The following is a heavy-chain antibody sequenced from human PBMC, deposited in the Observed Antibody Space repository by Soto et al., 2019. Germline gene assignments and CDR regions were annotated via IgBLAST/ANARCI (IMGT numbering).Heavy chain of an antibody. V-gene: IGHV6-1*01. Sequence: SQTLSLTCAISGDSVSSNSAAWNWIRQSPSRGLEWLGRTYYRSKWYNDYAVSVKSRITINPDTSKNQFSLQLNSVTPEDTAVYYCARDLAAWENPAYYYYYGMDVWGQGTTVTVSS. CDR2: TYYRSKWYN. CDR3: ARDLAAWENPAYYYYYGMDV. J-gene: IGHJ6*02. D-gene: IGHD1-26*01. CDR1: GDSVSSNSAA.